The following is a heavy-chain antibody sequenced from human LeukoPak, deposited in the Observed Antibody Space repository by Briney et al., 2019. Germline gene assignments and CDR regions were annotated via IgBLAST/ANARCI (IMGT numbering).Heavy chain of an antibody. Sequence: SETLSLICAVYRESFNLYYWSWVRQPPGKGLEWIGEINHSGSTNFNPSLKSRVTISVDTSKNQFSLKQSSVTAADTDIYYCAKNHDSNTYHTDDAFDIWGQGTMVTVSS. J-gene: IGHJ3*02. V-gene: IGHV4-34*03. CDR3: AKNHDSNTYHTDDAFDI. CDR1: RESFNLYY. CDR2: INHSGST. D-gene: IGHD2/OR15-2a*01.